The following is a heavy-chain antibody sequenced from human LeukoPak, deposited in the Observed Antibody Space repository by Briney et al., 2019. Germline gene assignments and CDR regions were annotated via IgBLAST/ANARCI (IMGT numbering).Heavy chain of an antibody. CDR1: GGSFSGYY. V-gene: IGHV4-59*10. J-gene: IGHJ4*02. Sequence: SETLSLTCAVYGGSFSGYYWSWIRQPAGKGLEWIGRIYTSGSTNYNPSLKSRVTMSVDTSKNQFSLKLSSVTAADTAVYYCARAGGSGSYNNFDYWGQGTLVTVSS. CDR2: IYTSGST. D-gene: IGHD3-10*01. CDR3: ARAGGSGSYNNFDY.